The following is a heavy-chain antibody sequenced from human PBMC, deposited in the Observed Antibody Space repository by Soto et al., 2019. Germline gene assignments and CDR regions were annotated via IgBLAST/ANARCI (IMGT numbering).Heavy chain of an antibody. D-gene: IGHD6-25*01. V-gene: IGHV4-30-2*06. CDR3: ARGQAASAAV. CDR2: IYLSGTT. CDR1: GGSITSGGYS. J-gene: IGHJ4*02. Sequence: SETLSLTCRVSGGSITSGGYSWSWIRQSPGQGLEWIGYIYLSGTTYYNPSLNSRLTISVDGSKNQFSLNLTSATAAATAVYYCARGQAASAAVWGQGTQVTVSS.